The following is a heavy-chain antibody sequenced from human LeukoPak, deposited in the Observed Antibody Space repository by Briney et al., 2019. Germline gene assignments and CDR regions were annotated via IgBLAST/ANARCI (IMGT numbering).Heavy chain of an antibody. Sequence: PGGPLRLSCAASGLTVSTTSMTWVRQAPGKGLEWVSDILDDGRIYYADSVKGRFTISRDHSQNKVNLQMDNLRAEDAAIYYCGSYRRAYDVWGQGTVVTVAS. V-gene: IGHV3-53*01. D-gene: IGHD1-26*01. CDR1: GLTVSTTS. J-gene: IGHJ3*01. CDR3: GSYRRAYDV. CDR2: ILDDGRI.